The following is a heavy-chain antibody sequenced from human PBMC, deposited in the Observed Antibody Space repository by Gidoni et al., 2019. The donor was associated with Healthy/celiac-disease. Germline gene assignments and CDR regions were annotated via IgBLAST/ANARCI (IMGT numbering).Heavy chain of an antibody. V-gene: IGHV1-18*01. J-gene: IGHJ5*02. CDR1: GYTFTSSG. CDR2: ISAYNGNT. D-gene: IGHD2-2*01. CDR3: ARVYCSSTSCYGGWFDP. Sequence: QVQLVQSGAEVKKPGASVKVSCKASGYTFTSSGISWVRQAPGQGLEWMGWISAYNGNTNYAQKLQGRVTMTTDTSTSTAYMELRSLRSDDTAVYYCARVYCSSTSCYGGWFDPWGQGTLVTVSS.